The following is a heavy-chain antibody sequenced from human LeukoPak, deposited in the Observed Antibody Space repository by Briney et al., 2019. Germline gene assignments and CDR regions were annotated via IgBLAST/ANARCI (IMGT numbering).Heavy chain of an antibody. D-gene: IGHD5-18*01. V-gene: IGHV4-39*07. Sequence: PSETLSLTCTVSGGSISSSSYYWGWIRQPPGKGLEWIGSIYYSGSTYYNPSLKSRVTISVDTSKNQFSLKLSSVTAADTAVYYCAREGGYTYGYTDYYFMDVWGKGTTVTISS. J-gene: IGHJ6*03. CDR2: IYYSGST. CDR3: AREGGYTYGYTDYYFMDV. CDR1: GGSISSSSYY.